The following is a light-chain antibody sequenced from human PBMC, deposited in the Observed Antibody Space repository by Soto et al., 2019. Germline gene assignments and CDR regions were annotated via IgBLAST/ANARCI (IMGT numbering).Light chain of an antibody. CDR1: HDIANY. V-gene: IGKV1-9*01. CDR3: QQVNSYPLT. CDR2: ATS. Sequence: TQSPFPLSASVGYRVTIPCRASHDIANYLAWYQQKPGKAPKFLIYATSTFQSGLPSRFSGSGSGTEFTLTISSLQPEDFATYYCQQVNSYPLTFGGGTKVDI. J-gene: IGKJ4*01.